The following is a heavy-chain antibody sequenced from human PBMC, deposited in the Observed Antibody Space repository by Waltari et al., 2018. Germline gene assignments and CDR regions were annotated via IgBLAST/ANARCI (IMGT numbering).Heavy chain of an antibody. V-gene: IGHV3-23*04. CDR3: AKDDGGLREAIAY. CDR1: GFSFSHYA. D-gene: IGHD2-15*01. CDR2: IGGAGTHT. J-gene: IGHJ4*02. Sequence: EVQLVQSGGGLVQPGGSLRLSCVDSGFSFSHYAMNWVRLAPGKGLEWVSSIGGAGTHTYYIDSVKGRFTISRDNSKNTLFLQMDSLRAEDSAIYYCAKDDGGLREAIAYWGQGVLVTVSS.